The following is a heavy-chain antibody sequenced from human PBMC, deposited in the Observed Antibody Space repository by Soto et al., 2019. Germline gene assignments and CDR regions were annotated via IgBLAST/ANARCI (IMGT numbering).Heavy chain of an antibody. J-gene: IGHJ4*02. CDR3: GAPDSSGYYYSTTVY. CDR2: ISSNGGST. CDR1: GFTFSSYA. V-gene: IGHV3-64D*06. Sequence: QPGGSLRLSCSASGFTFSSYAMHWVRQAPGKGLEYVSAISSNGGSTYYADSVKGRFTISRDNSKNTLYLQMSSLRAEDTAVYYCGAPDSSGYYYSTTVYWGQGTLVTVSS. D-gene: IGHD3-22*01.